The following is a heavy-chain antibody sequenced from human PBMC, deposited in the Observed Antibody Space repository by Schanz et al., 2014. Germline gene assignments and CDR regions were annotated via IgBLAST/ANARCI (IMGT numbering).Heavy chain of an antibody. CDR2: ISAYTNNA. Sequence: GPEVKEPGASVKVSCEASRYTFNTYGLNWVRQAPGQGLEWRGGISAYTNNANYAQKVQGRVTMTTDTSTGTAYMELRSLRSDDTAVYYCARDRRRYCSTASCLNDNWFDPWGQGTLVIVSS. V-gene: IGHV1-18*01. CDR3: ARDRRRYCSTASCLNDNWFDP. D-gene: IGHD2-2*01. J-gene: IGHJ5*02. CDR1: RYTFNTYG.